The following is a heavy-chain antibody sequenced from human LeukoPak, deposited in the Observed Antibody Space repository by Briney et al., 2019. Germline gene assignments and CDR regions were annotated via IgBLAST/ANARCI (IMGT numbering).Heavy chain of an antibody. CDR3: ARDRSSLGLWFGELRN. J-gene: IGHJ4*02. CDR2: IYSDGSST. V-gene: IGHV3-74*01. D-gene: IGHD3-10*01. Sequence: GGSLRLSCAASGFTFSSYSMNWVRQAPGKGLEWVSRIYSDGSSTNYADSVKGRFTISRDNAKNTLYLQMNSLRAEDTAVYYCARDRSSLGLWFGELRNWGQGTLVTVSS. CDR1: GFTFSSYS.